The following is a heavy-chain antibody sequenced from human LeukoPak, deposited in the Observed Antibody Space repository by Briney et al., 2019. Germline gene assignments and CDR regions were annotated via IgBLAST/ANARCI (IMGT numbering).Heavy chain of an antibody. CDR2: ISGSGDST. CDR1: GFTFSSYA. Sequence: GGSLRLSCAASGFTFSSYAMSWVRQAPGKGLEWVSAISGSGDSTYYGDSVKGRFTISRDNSKNTLYLQMNSLRAEDTAVYYCAKARPLDSSSWSHGDYWGQGTLVTVSS. D-gene: IGHD6-13*01. CDR3: AKARPLDSSSWSHGDY. J-gene: IGHJ4*02. V-gene: IGHV3-23*01.